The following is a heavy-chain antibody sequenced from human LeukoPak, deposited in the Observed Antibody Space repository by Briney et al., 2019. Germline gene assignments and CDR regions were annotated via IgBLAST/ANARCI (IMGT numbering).Heavy chain of an antibody. V-gene: IGHV4-30-2*01. CDR1: GGSISSGGYS. Sequence: SETLSLTCAVSGGSISSGGYSWSWIRQPPGKGLEWIGYIYHSGSTYYNPSLKSRVTISVDRSKNQFSLKLSSVTAADTAVYYCARNGGDHPYYFDHWGQGTLVTVSS. CDR3: ARNGGDHPYYFDH. CDR2: IYHSGST. J-gene: IGHJ4*02. D-gene: IGHD3-16*01.